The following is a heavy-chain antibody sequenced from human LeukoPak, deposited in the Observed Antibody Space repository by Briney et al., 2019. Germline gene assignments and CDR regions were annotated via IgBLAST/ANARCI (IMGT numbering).Heavy chain of an antibody. J-gene: IGHJ6*02. Sequence: GGSLRLSCAASGFTFSSYAMHWVRQAPGKGLEWVAVISYDGSNKYYADSVKGRFTISRDNSKNTLYLQMSSLRAEDTAVYYCARDGGETYYDFWSGYSDYYGMDVWGQGTTVTVSS. V-gene: IGHV3-30-3*01. CDR3: ARDGGETYYDFWSGYSDYYGMDV. D-gene: IGHD3-3*01. CDR1: GFTFSSYA. CDR2: ISYDGSNK.